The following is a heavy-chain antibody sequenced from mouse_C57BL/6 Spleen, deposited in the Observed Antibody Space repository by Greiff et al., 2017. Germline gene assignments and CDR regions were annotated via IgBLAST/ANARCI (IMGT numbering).Heavy chain of an antibody. CDR3: ARGLPYYYAMDY. D-gene: IGHD2-2*01. V-gene: IGHV1-54*01. Sequence: QVQLKESGAELVRPGTSVKVSCKASGYAFTNYLIEWVKQRPGQGLEWIGVINPGSGGTNYNEKFKGKATLTADKSSSTAYMQLSSLTSEDSAVYFCARGLPYYYAMDYWGQGTSVTVSS. J-gene: IGHJ4*01. CDR1: GYAFTNYL. CDR2: INPGSGGT.